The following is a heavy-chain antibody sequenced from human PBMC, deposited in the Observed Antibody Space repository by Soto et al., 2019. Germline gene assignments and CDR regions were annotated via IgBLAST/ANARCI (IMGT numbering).Heavy chain of an antibody. CDR2: IFSNDEK. CDR3: ARILFGRSVAGGYFYMDV. Sequence: HDTLKESGPVLVKPTETLTLTCTVSGFSLSNGKVGVSWIRQPPGKALEWLAHIFSNDEKSYRTSLKSRLTISEDTSKSQVVLTMTNVDPVDTATYYCARILFGRSVAGGYFYMDVWGKGTTVTVSS. V-gene: IGHV2-26*01. J-gene: IGHJ6*03. CDR1: GFSLSNGKVG. D-gene: IGHD6-19*01.